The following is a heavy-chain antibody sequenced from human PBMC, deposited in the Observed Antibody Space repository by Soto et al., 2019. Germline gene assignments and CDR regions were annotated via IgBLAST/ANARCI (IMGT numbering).Heavy chain of an antibody. CDR2: ISGSGGST. CDR3: AKDSGTTGTPDGYFDY. CDR1: GFTFSSYA. D-gene: IGHD1-1*01. Sequence: EVQLLESGGGLVQPGGSLRLSCAASGFTFSSYAMSWVRQAPGKGLEWVSAISGSGGSTYYADSVKGRFTISRDNSKNTLYLQMNSLRAEDTVVYYCAKDSGTTGTPDGYFDYWGQGTLVTVSS. J-gene: IGHJ4*02. V-gene: IGHV3-23*01.